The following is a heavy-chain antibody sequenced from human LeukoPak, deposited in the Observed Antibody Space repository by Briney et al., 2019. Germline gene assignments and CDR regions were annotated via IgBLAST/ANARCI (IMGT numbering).Heavy chain of an antibody. D-gene: IGHD4-23*01. J-gene: IGHJ4*02. CDR3: ARGPGVVTIYYFDY. Sequence: ASVKVSCKVSGDTLTELSMHWVRQAPGKGLEWMGGFDPEDGETIYAQKFQGRVTITADKSTSTAYMELSSLRSEDTAVYYCARGPGVVTIYYFDYWGQGTLVTVSS. CDR1: GDTLTELS. CDR2: FDPEDGET. V-gene: IGHV1-24*01.